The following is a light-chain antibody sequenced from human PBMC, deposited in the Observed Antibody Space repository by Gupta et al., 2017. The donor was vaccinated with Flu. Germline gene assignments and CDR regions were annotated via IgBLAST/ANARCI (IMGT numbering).Light chain of an antibody. J-gene: IGLJ3*02. V-gene: IGLV1-44*01. CDR3: AAGDDSRNGWV. Sequence: RVTISCSVSSSNIGSNSVNWYQQLPGTAPKLLIYRNNQRPSGVPDRFSGAKSGTSASLAISGLQAEDEADYYCAAGDDSRNGWVFGGGTKLTVL. CDR2: RNN. CDR1: SSNIGSNS.